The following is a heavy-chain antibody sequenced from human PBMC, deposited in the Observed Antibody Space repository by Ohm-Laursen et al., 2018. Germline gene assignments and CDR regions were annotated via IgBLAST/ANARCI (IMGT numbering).Heavy chain of an antibody. CDR1: GFTFDIYW. V-gene: IGHV3-66*01. J-gene: IGHJ4*02. CDR2: IYSGGTI. Sequence: SLRLSCTASGFTFDIYWMHWVRQAPGKGLEWVSIIYSGGTIHYADSVKGRFTISRDNSKNTLYLQMNSLRAEDTAVYYCARDRNRFDYWGQGTLVTVSS. CDR3: ARDRNRFDY. D-gene: IGHD1-14*01.